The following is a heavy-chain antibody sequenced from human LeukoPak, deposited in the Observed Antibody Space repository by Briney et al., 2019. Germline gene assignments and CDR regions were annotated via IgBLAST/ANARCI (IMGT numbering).Heavy chain of an antibody. CDR3: ARVLCSGGSCYQASDAFDI. V-gene: IGHV3-21*01. CDR1: GFTFSSYS. CDR2: ISSSSSYI. D-gene: IGHD2-15*01. J-gene: IGHJ3*02. Sequence: GGSLRLSCAASGFTFSSYSMNWVRQAPGKGLEWVSSISSSSSYIYYADSVKGRFTISRDNAKNSLYLQMNSLRAEDTAVYYCARVLCSGGSCYQASDAFDIWGQGTMVTVSS.